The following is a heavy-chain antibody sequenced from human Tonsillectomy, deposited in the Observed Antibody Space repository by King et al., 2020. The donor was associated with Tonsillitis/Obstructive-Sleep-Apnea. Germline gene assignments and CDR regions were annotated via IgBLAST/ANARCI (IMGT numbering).Heavy chain of an antibody. D-gene: IGHD2-15*01. Sequence: VQLQQWGAGLLKPSETLSLTCAVYGGSFSGYYWSWIRQPPGKGLEWIGEINHSGSTNYNPSLKSRVTISVDTSKNQFSLKLRSVTAADTVVYYCARGQIVVVVAATPKESWSWFDPWGQGTLVTVSS. CDR2: INHSGST. J-gene: IGHJ5*02. CDR3: ARGQIVVVVAATPKESWSWFDP. V-gene: IGHV4-34*01. CDR1: GGSFSGYY.